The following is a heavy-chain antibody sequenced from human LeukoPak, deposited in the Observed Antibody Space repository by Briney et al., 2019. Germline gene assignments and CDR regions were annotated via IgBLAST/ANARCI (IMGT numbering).Heavy chain of an antibody. Sequence: SETLSLTCTVSGGSSVSSGGYYWTWIRQHPEKGLEWIGYFYHRASYNPSLKGRVTISIDTSKNQFSLRLTSVTAADTALYYCVREGEYGEDYYWGQGIQVIVSA. D-gene: IGHD4-17*01. CDR3: VREGEYGEDYY. CDR1: GGSSVSSGGYY. J-gene: IGHJ4*02. V-gene: IGHV4-31*03. CDR2: FYHRA.